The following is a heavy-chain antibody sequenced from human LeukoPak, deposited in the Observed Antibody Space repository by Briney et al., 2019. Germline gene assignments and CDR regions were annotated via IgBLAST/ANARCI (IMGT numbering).Heavy chain of an antibody. J-gene: IGHJ4*02. V-gene: IGHV3-7*01. CDR1: GFAFSDFW. CDR2: IRHDGNAK. Sequence: PTGGSLRLSCGASGFAFSDFWMSWVRQAPGKGLEWVANIRHDGNAKNYVPSVRGRFTISRDNAKNSLYLQMNSLTVEDTAVYYCATSHDSAGNDWGQGTLVTVSS. CDR3: ATSHDSAGND. D-gene: IGHD2-15*01.